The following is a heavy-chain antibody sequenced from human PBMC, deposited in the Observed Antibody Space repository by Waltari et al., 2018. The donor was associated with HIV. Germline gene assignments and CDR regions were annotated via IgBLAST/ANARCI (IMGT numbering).Heavy chain of an antibody. Sequence: QVQLQESGPGLVKPSETLSLTCTVSGGSLSYHYWSWIRQPPGKGLEWIGYIYYSGSTAYNPSLKSRVSISVDTSKNQFSLKLSAVTAADTAVYYCARDHKYASGLPDSWGQGTLVTVSS. CDR1: GGSLSYHY. D-gene: IGHD3-10*01. CDR2: IYYSGST. J-gene: IGHJ4*02. CDR3: ARDHKYASGLPDS. V-gene: IGHV4-59*11.